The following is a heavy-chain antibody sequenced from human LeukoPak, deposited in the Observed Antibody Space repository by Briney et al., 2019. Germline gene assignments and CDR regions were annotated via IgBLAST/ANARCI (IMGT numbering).Heavy chain of an antibody. D-gene: IGHD6-13*01. J-gene: IGHJ4*02. V-gene: IGHV3-48*01. CDR2: ISGRTSTI. CDR1: GFTFSPYS. CDR3: ARGGYSSSWYHDS. Sequence: GGSLRLSCVVSGFTFSPYSMNWVRQAPGKGLEWVAYISGRTSTIYYADSVYGRFTISRDNAKNSLYLQMNSLRAEDTAVYYCARGGYSSSWYHDSWGQGTLVTVSS.